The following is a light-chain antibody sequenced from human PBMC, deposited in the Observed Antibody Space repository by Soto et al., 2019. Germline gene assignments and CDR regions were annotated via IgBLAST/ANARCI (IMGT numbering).Light chain of an antibody. CDR2: DAS. CDR3: QQRSNWPPYT. J-gene: IGKJ2*01. V-gene: IGKV3-11*01. Sequence: EIVLTQSPATLSLSPGESATLSCRASQSVNSNLAWYQQKPVQAPRLLILDASNRATGIPARFSGSGSGTDFTLTISTLELEDFAVYYCQQRSNWPPYTFGKGTKLEIK. CDR1: QSVNSN.